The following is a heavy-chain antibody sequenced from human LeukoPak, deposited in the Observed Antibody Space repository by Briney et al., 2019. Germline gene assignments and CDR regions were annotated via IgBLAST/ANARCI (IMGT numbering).Heavy chain of an antibody. J-gene: IGHJ4*02. Sequence: SETLSLTCSVSGYSISSGNYWGWIRLPPGKGLQWIGSIYHSGSTYYNPSLKSRVTISVDTSKNQCSLKLSSVTAADTAVYYCARWYSGSSTFDYWGQGTLVTVSS. V-gene: IGHV4-38-2*01. CDR1: GYSISSGNY. CDR2: IYHSGST. CDR3: ARWYSGSSTFDY. D-gene: IGHD1-26*01.